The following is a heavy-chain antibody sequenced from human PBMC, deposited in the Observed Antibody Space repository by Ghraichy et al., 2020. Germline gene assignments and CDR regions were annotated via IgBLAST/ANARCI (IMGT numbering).Heavy chain of an antibody. CDR3: ARRSTVGSGFDY. Sequence: GGSLRLSCAASGFTFSTYRMNWVRQAPGKGLEWVSYISSSGTTIYYADSVKGRFTISRDNARNSLYLQMNSLRDEDTAVYYCARRSTVGSGFDYWGQGTLATVSS. V-gene: IGHV3-48*02. CDR2: ISSSGTTI. D-gene: IGHD4-23*01. CDR1: GFTFSTYR. J-gene: IGHJ4*02.